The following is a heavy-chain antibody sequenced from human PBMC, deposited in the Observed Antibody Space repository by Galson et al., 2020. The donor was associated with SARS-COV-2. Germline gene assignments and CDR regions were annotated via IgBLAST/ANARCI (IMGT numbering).Heavy chain of an antibody. D-gene: IGHD3-3*01. Sequence: GGSLRLSCAASGFTFSSYAMSWVRQAPGKGLEWVSAISGSGGSTYYADSVKGRFTIPRDNSKNTLYLQMNSLRAEDTAVYYCAKKNSDYYDFWSGYSANLGGDYYYYGMDVWGQGTTVTVSS. CDR2: ISGSGGST. CDR1: GFTFSSYA. V-gene: IGHV3-23*01. J-gene: IGHJ6*02. CDR3: AKKNSDYYDFWSGYSANLGGDYYYYGMDV.